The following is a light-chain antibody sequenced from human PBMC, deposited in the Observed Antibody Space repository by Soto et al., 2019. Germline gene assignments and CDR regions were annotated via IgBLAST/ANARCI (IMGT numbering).Light chain of an antibody. CDR3: SPYAGSNNV. CDR1: SSDVGGYNY. CDR2: EVS. V-gene: IGLV2-8*01. Sequence: QSVLTQPPSASGSPGQSVTISCTGTSSDVGGYNYVSWYQQHPGKAPKLMIYEVSKRPSGVPDRFSGSKSGNTASLTVSGLQAEDEADYYCSPYAGSNNVFGTGTKVPS. J-gene: IGLJ1*01.